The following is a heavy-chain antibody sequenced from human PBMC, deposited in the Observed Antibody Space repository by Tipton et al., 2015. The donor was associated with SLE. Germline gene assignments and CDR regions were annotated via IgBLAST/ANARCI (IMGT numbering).Heavy chain of an antibody. CDR3: ARLTPLSGWYYFDY. J-gene: IGHJ4*02. V-gene: IGHV4-59*13. CDR1: GGSISSYH. D-gene: IGHD3-9*01. Sequence: TLSLTCTVSGGSISSYHWSWIRQPPGKGLEWIGYMSYTGTNNYNPSLRSRVTISGDTSTNQFSLKLTSVSAADTAVYYCARLTPLSGWYYFDYWGQGALVTVS. CDR2: MSYTGTN.